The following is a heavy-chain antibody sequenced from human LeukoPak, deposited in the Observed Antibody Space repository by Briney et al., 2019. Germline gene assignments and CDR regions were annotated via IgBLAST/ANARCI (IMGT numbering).Heavy chain of an antibody. D-gene: IGHD2-2*01. Sequence: SETLSLTCTVSGGSIDSYYWSWIRQPPGKGLEWIGYIYYTGSTEYHPSLESRVTISLDTSKTQFSLKLTSVTAADTAVYYCARVYQSAEYYFDYWGQGNLVSVSS. CDR1: GGSIDSYY. CDR2: IYYTGST. CDR3: ARVYQSAEYYFDY. V-gene: IGHV4-59*01. J-gene: IGHJ4*02.